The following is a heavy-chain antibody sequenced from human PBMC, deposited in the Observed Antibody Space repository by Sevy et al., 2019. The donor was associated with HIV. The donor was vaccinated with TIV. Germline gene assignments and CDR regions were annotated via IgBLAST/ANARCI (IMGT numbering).Heavy chain of an antibody. J-gene: IGHJ4*02. CDR3: ARRIAARRFDY. CDR2: IYYSGST. CDR1: GGSISSSSYY. V-gene: IGHV4-39*01. Sequence: SETLSLTCTVSGGSISSSSYYWGWIRQPPGKGLEWIGSIYYSGSTYYNPSLKSRVTISVDTSKNQFALKLSSVTAADTAVYYCARRIAARRFDYWGQGTLVTVSS. D-gene: IGHD6-6*01.